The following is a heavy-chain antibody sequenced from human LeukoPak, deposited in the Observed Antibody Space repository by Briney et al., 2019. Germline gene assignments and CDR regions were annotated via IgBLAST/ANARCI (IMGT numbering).Heavy chain of an antibody. D-gene: IGHD3-22*01. CDR3: GSGSSGYPPY. Sequence: GGSLRLSCAASGFTLSNYGMHWVRQAPGKGLEWVAVIWYDGSNKYYADSVTGRFTVSRGNVQNILYLQMNSLRDEDTGVYYCGSGSSGYPPYWGQGTLVTVSS. CDR1: GFTLSNYG. V-gene: IGHV3-33*01. J-gene: IGHJ4*02. CDR2: IWYDGSNK.